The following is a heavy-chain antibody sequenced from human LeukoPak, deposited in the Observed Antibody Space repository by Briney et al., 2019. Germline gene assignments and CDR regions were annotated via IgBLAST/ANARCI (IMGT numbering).Heavy chain of an antibody. D-gene: IGHD1-14*01. CDR1: GFTFSGSA. J-gene: IGHJ4*02. V-gene: IGHV3-73*01. CDR3: TRREGTSRGY. CDR2: IRSKANSYAT. Sequence: GGSLRLSCAASGFTFSGSAMHWVRQASGKGLDWVGRIRSKANSYATAYAASVKGRFTISRDDSKNTAYLQMNSLKTEDTAVYYCTRREGTSRGYWGQGTLVSVSS.